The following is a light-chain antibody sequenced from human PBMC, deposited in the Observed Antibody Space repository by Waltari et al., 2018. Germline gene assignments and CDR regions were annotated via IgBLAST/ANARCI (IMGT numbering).Light chain of an antibody. V-gene: IGLV2-11*01. CDR2: DIT. Sequence: QSALTQPRSVSGSPGQSVTISCTGKSSDVGGYNYASWYQHHPDKAPKHMIYDITKRPSGVPDRFSGSKSGNTGSLTISGLQAEDEADYYCCSYVSTSVLFGGGTKLTVL. CDR1: SSDVGGYNY. J-gene: IGLJ2*01. CDR3: CSYVSTSVL.